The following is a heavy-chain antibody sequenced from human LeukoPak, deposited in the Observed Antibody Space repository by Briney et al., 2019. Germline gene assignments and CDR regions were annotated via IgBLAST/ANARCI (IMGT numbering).Heavy chain of an antibody. Sequence: GGSLRLSCAAYGFTFSSYSMNWVRQAPGKGLEWVSYISSSSSYIHYADAVKGRFTISRDNAKKSLFLQMDSLRAEDTAVYYCASEGIAAAGTIDYWGPGTLVTVSS. CDR1: GFTFSSYS. D-gene: IGHD6-13*01. J-gene: IGHJ4*02. V-gene: IGHV3-21*05. CDR3: ASEGIAAAGTIDY. CDR2: ISSSSSYI.